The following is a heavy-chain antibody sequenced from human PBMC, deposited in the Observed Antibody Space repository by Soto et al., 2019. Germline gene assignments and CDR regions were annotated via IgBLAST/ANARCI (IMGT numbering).Heavy chain of an antibody. D-gene: IGHD1-26*01. V-gene: IGHV3-23*01. CDR3: AKVGEGGSYWEGTAYYYYYCGMDV. J-gene: IGHJ6*04. CDR1: GFTFSSYA. CDR2: ISGSGGST. Sequence: GGSLRLSCAASGFTFSSYAMSWVRQAPGKGLEWLSAISGSGGSTYYADSVKGRFTISRDNSKNTLYLQMNSLRAEHTAGYYCAKVGEGGSYWEGTAYYYYYCGMDVWVKG.